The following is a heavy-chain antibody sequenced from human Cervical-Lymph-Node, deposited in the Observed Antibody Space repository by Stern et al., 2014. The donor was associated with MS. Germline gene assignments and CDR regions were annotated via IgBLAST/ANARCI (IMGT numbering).Heavy chain of an antibody. D-gene: IGHD3-10*01. CDR1: GGSLSSGADY. Sequence: QVQLQESGPGLVKPSQTLSLTCTVSGGSLSSGADYWNWIRQPPGQGLEWIGYIYLNGSTEYNPSLKRRVILSADTSKKQFSLKLRSVTAADTAVYYCARGRQYYYASGSSPPDAFDIWGQGTMVTVSS. J-gene: IGHJ3*02. V-gene: IGHV4-31*03. CDR2: IYLNGST. CDR3: ARGRQYYYASGSSPPDAFDI.